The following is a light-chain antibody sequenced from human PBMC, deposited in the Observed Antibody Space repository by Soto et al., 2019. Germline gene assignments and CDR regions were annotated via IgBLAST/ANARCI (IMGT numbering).Light chain of an antibody. CDR1: SSDVGGYNY. V-gene: IGLV2-14*01. CDR3: SSYTSSSTRVV. Sequence: QSALTQPASLSGSPGQSITISCTGTSSDVGGYNYVSWYQQHPGKAPKLMIYYVSNRPSGVSNRFSGSKSGNTASLTISGRQAADEADYYCSSYTSSSTRVVFGGGTKLTVL. J-gene: IGLJ2*01. CDR2: YVS.